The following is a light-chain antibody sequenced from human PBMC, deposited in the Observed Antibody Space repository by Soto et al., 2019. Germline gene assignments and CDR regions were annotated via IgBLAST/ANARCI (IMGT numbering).Light chain of an antibody. CDR3: SSYTSSSTPVL. Sequence: QSVLTQPASVSGSPGQSIAISCTGTSSDIGGYNSVSWYQQHPDKAPKLMIYDVSNRPSGVSNRFSGSKSGNTASLTISGLQAEDEADYYCSSYTSSSTPVLFGGGTKVTVL. J-gene: IGLJ2*01. CDR2: DVS. V-gene: IGLV2-14*03. CDR1: SSDIGGYNS.